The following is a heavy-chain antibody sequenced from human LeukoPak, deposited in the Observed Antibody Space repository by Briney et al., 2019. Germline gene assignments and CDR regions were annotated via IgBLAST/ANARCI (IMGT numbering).Heavy chain of an antibody. CDR2: INGDGDGT. D-gene: IGHD3-10*01. J-gene: IGHJ4*02. CDR1: GLRFSIYA. V-gene: IGHV3-23*01. Sequence: GGSLRLSCAASGLRFSIYAMNWVRQAPGKGLEWGSTINGDGDGTYYADSVKGRITIFRDNSRNTLYLEMNSLGVEDTASYYCPHSDFYVSGKYAGLDNWRQGTLVSV. CDR3: PHSDFYVSGKYAGLDN.